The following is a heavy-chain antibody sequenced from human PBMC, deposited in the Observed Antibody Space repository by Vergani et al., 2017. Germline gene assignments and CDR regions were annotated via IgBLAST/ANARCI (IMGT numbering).Heavy chain of an antibody. D-gene: IGHD2-15*01. V-gene: IGHV1-69*01. J-gene: IGHJ6*02. CDR3: ARGYCSGGSCPLYYYYYGMDV. CDR2: IIPIFGTA. Sequence: QVQLVQSGAEVKKPGSSVKVSCKASGGTFSSYAISWVRQAPGQGLEWMGGIIPIFGTANYAQKFQGRVTITADESTSTAYMELSSLRSEDTAVYYCARGYCSGGSCPLYYYYYGMDVWGQGTTVTVSS. CDR1: GGTFSSYA.